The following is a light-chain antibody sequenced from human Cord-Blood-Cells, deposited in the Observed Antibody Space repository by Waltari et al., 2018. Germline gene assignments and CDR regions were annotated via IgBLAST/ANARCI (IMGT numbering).Light chain of an antibody. CDR2: AAS. CDR1: QSISSY. Sequence: DIQMTKSPSSLSASVGDRVTITCRASQSISSYLNWYQQKPGKAPKLLIYAASSLQSVVPSRFSGSGSGTDFTLTISSLQPEDFATYYCQQSYSTLTFGGGTKVEIK. CDR3: QQSYSTLT. J-gene: IGKJ4*01. V-gene: IGKV1-39*01.